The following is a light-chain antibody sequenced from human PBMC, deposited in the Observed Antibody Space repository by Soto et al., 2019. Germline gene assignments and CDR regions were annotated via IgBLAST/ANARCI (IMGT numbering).Light chain of an antibody. CDR2: AAS. Sequence: IQLTQSPASLSASVGDRVTITCRASQGIRNDLGWFQQKPGKAPKLLIYAASSLQTGVPSRFSGSGSRTYFTLTISSLQVEDFATYYCLQEYRYPLTFGGGTKVEI. J-gene: IGKJ4*01. CDR3: LQEYRYPLT. V-gene: IGKV1-6*01. CDR1: QGIRND.